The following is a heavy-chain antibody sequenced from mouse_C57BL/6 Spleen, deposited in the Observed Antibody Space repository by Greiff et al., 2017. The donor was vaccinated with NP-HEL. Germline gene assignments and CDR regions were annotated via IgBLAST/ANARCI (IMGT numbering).Heavy chain of an antibody. Sequence: VQLQQSGAELVRPGASVTLSCKASGYTFTDYEMHWVKQTPVHGLEWIGAIDPETGGTAYNQKFKGKAILTADKSSSTAYMELRSLTSEDSAVYYCTNMVTTLDYWGQGTTLTVSS. CDR3: TNMVTTLDY. CDR2: IDPETGGT. D-gene: IGHD2-2*01. CDR1: GYTFTDYE. J-gene: IGHJ2*01. V-gene: IGHV1-15*01.